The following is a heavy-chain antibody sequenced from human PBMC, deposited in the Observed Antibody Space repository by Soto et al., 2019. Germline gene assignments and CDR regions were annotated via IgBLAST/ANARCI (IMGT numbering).Heavy chain of an antibody. CDR2: INAGNGNT. J-gene: IGHJ5*02. D-gene: IGHD2-2*01. CDR1: GYTFTGYY. CDR3: ARAVTLGYCSSTSCSLNWFDP. Sequence: ASVKVSCKASGYTFTGYYMHWVRQAPGQGLEWMGWINAGNGNTKYSQKFQGRVTITRDTSASTAYMELSSLRSEDTAVYYCARAVTLGYCSSTSCSLNWFDPWGQGTLVTVSS. V-gene: IGHV1-3*01.